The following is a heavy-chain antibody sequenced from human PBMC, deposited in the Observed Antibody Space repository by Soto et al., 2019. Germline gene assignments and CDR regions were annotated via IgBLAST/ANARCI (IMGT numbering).Heavy chain of an antibody. Sequence: PSETLSLTCTVSGDSISHYYWTWFRQPPGKGLEWIGCASYSGTTSYNPSLKSRVTLSVDTSRNQVSLKLTSVTAADTAVYYCARDDRYFDPWGQGTLVTVSS. V-gene: IGHV4-59*01. CDR3: ARDDRYFDP. D-gene: IGHD1-1*01. CDR1: GDSISHYY. J-gene: IGHJ5*02. CDR2: ASYSGTT.